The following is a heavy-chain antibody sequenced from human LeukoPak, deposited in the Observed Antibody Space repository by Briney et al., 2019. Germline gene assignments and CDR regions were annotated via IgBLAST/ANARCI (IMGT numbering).Heavy chain of an antibody. CDR1: GYTFTSYG. D-gene: IGHD3-10*01. CDR2: ISAYNGNT. Sequence: GASVKVSCKASGYTFTSYGISWVRQAPGQGLEWMGWISAYNGNTNYAQKLQGRVTMTRNTSISTAYMELSSLRSEDTAVYYCARNSYYYGSGSYRTGYNWFDPWGQGTLVTVSS. V-gene: IGHV1-18*01. J-gene: IGHJ5*02. CDR3: ARNSYYYGSGSYRTGYNWFDP.